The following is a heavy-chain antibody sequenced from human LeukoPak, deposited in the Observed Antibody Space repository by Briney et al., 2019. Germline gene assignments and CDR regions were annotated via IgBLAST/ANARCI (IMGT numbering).Heavy chain of an antibody. CDR3: ARDQTHYYDSSGYSDY. V-gene: IGHV1-2*06. CDR1: GYTFTGYY. Sequence: ASVKVSCKASGYTFTGYYMHWVRQAPGQGLEWMGRINPNSGGTNYAQKFQGRVTMTRDTSISTAYVELSRLRSDDTAVYYCARDQTHYYDSSGYSDYWGQGTLVTVSS. J-gene: IGHJ4*02. D-gene: IGHD3-22*01. CDR2: INPNSGGT.